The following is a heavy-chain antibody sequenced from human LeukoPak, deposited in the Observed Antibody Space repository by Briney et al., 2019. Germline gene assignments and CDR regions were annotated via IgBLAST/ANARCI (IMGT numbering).Heavy chain of an antibody. D-gene: IGHD3-22*01. CDR1: GGSISSSSYY. Sequence: SETLSLTCTVSGGSISSSSYYWGWIRQPPGKGLEWIGSIYYSGSTYYNPSLKSRVTISVDTSKNQFSLKLSSVTAADTAVYYCARGSGYYDSSHADAFDIWGQGTMVTVSS. CDR3: ARGSGYYDSSHADAFDI. J-gene: IGHJ3*02. V-gene: IGHV4-39*01. CDR2: IYYSGST.